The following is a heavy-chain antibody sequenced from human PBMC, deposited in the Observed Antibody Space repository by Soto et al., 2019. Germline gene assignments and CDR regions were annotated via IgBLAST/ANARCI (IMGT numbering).Heavy chain of an antibody. CDR3: ARDSHDMLTGPPWVWYFDL. D-gene: IGHD3-9*01. Sequence: QVQLQQWGAGPLRPLETLSLTCGVSGGSFSGYYWAWIRQSPGKGLEWIGEINDRGSINYNPSLKSRVSISVDTSKKHYSLNLRSVTAAATAVYYCARDSHDMLTGPPWVWYFDLWGRGTLVTVSS. CDR1: GGSFSGYY. J-gene: IGHJ2*01. CDR2: INDRGSI. V-gene: IGHV4-34*01.